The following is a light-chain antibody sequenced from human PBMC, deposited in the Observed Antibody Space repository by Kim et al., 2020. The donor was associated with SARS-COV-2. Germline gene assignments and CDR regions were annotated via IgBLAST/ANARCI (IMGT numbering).Light chain of an antibody. V-gene: IGKV1-5*03. J-gene: IGKJ5*01. Sequence: ASVGERVTITCRASQSIYSYVAWYQQKPGNVPKSLIYKASTLESGVPSRFSGSESGTEFTLTISSLQPDDFATYYCQQFYTYPITFGQGTRLEIK. CDR1: QSIYSY. CDR2: KAS. CDR3: QQFYTYPIT.